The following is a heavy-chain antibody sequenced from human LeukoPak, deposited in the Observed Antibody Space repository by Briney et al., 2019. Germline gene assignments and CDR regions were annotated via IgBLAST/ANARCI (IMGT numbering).Heavy chain of an antibody. CDR1: GYTLTELS. V-gene: IGHV1-24*01. CDR3: ATGGYDSSGYHLDY. Sequence: ASVKVSCKVSGYTLTELSMHWVRQAPGKGLEWMGGFDPEDGETIYAQKFQGRVTMTEDTSTDTAYMELSSLRSEDTAVYYCATGGYDSSGYHLDYWGQGTLATVSS. CDR2: FDPEDGET. J-gene: IGHJ4*02. D-gene: IGHD3-22*01.